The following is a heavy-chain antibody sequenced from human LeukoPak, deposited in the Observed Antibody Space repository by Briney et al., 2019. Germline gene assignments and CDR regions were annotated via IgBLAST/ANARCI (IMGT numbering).Heavy chain of an antibody. CDR3: AKRGQLGY. V-gene: IGHV3-23*01. CDR1: GFTVSSNY. CDR2: ISGSGNST. J-gene: IGHJ4*02. Sequence: TGGSLRLSCAASGFTVSSNYMSWVRQAPGKGLEWVSTISGSGNSTYYADSVKGRFTISRDDSKNTLFLQMNSLRAEDTAVYYCAKRGQLGYWGQGTLVTVSS. D-gene: IGHD3-16*01.